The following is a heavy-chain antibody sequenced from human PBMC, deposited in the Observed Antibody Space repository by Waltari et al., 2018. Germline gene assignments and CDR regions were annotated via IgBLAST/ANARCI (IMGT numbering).Heavy chain of an antibody. CDR2: INPNSGGT. Sequence: QVQLVQSGAEVTKPGASVKVYCKASGYTFTAYYMHWVRQAPGQGLEWMGRINPNSGGTNYAQKFQGRVTMTRDTSISTAYMELSRLRSDDTAVYYCARGPDFWSGYHLDYWGQGTLVTVSS. CDR3: ARGPDFWSGYHLDY. D-gene: IGHD3-3*01. J-gene: IGHJ4*02. CDR1: GYTFTAYY. V-gene: IGHV1-2*06.